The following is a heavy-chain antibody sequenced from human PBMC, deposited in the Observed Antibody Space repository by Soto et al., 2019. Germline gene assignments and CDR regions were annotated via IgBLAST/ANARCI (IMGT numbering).Heavy chain of an antibody. Sequence: QVQLVQSGAEVKKPGSSVKVSCKASGGTFSSYAISWVRQAPGQGLEWMGGIIPIFGTANYAQKFQGRVTITADEPTSTAYMELSSLRSEDTAVDYCARRGPYYDFWSGQPNAFDIWGQGTMVTVSS. CDR2: IIPIFGTA. CDR3: ARRGPYYDFWSGQPNAFDI. D-gene: IGHD3-3*01. CDR1: GGTFSSYA. V-gene: IGHV1-69*01. J-gene: IGHJ3*02.